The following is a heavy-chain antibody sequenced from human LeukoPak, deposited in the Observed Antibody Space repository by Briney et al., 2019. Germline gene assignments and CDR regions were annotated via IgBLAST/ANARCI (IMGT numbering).Heavy chain of an antibody. Sequence: GGSLRLSCAASGFTFSDYSMNWVRQAPGKGLEWVSSITSSSRYISYADSVKGRFTISRDDARSSLYLQMNSLRVEDTAVYYCARERHTFDPWGQGTLVTVSS. V-gene: IGHV3-21*06. CDR3: ARERHTFDP. CDR2: ITSSSRYI. D-gene: IGHD6-25*01. J-gene: IGHJ5*02. CDR1: GFTFSDYS.